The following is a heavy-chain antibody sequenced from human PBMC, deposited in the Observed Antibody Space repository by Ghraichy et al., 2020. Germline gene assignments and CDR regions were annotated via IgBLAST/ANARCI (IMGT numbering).Heavy chain of an antibody. D-gene: IGHD3-22*01. Sequence: GSLRLSCAASGFTFSSYAMSWVRQAPGKGLEWVSAISGSGGSTYYADSVKGRFTISRDNSKNTLYLQMNSLRAEDTAVYYCAKSDEYYDSSGSHDAFDIWGQGTMVTVSS. CDR2: ISGSGGST. V-gene: IGHV3-23*01. CDR3: AKSDEYYDSSGSHDAFDI. CDR1: GFTFSSYA. J-gene: IGHJ3*02.